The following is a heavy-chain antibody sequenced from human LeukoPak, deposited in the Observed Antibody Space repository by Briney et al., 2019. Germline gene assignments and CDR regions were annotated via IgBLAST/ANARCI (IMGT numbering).Heavy chain of an antibody. CDR2: INPSGGST. V-gene: IGHV1-46*01. CDR3: ARDVSSGWYGVY. CDR1: GYTFSNYY. D-gene: IGHD6-19*01. J-gene: IGHJ4*02. Sequence: ASVKVSCKASGYTFSNYYMHWVRQAPGQGLEWMGIINPSGGSTSYAPKFQGRVTVTRDTSTSTVYMELSSLRIEDTAVYYCARDVSSGWYGVYWGQGTLVTVSS.